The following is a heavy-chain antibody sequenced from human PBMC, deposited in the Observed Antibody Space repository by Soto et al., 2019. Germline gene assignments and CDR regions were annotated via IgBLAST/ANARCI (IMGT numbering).Heavy chain of an antibody. J-gene: IGHJ3*02. CDR2: IYSGGST. V-gene: IGHV3-53*01. D-gene: IGHD5-18*01. Sequence: PGGALRLSCAASGVTVSSNYMSWGRQAPGKGLGGGSGIYSGGSTYYADSGKGRFTISRDNSKNTLYLQMNSLRAEDTAVYYCGREGAMDTNDAFDIWGQGTTVTVSS. CDR1: GVTVSSNY. CDR3: GREGAMDTNDAFDI.